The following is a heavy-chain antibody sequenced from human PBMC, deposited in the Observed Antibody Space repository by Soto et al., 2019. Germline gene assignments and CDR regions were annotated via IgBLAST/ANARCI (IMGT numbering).Heavy chain of an antibody. J-gene: IGHJ3*02. Sequence: GALRLSFAASGFTFSSYEMNWVRQAPGKGLEWVSYISSSGSTIYYADSVKGRFTISRDNAKNSLYLQMNSLRAEDTAVYYCARYSGWYGAFDIWGQGTMVTVSS. V-gene: IGHV3-48*03. CDR3: ARYSGWYGAFDI. CDR2: ISSSGSTI. CDR1: GFTFSSYE. D-gene: IGHD6-19*01.